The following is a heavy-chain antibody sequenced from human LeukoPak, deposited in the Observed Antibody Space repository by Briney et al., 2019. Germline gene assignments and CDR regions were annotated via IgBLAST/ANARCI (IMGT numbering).Heavy chain of an antibody. V-gene: IGHV1-18*01. CDR1: GYTFTSYA. D-gene: IGHD2-15*01. J-gene: IGHJ4*02. CDR3: TRVPELPDY. CDR2: ISAYNGNT. Sequence: ASVKVSCKASGYTFTSYAMNWVRQAPGQGLEWMGWISAYNGNTNYAQKLQGRVTMTTDTSTSTAYMELRSLRYDDTAVYYCTRVPELPDYWGQGTLVTVSS.